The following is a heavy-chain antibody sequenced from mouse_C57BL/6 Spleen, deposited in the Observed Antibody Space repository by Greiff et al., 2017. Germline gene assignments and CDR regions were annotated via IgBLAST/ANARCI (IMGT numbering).Heavy chain of an antibody. CDR2: IYPGGGDT. D-gene: IGHD2-1*01. CDR1: GYAFSSSW. CDR3: ASYGNSSWFAY. V-gene: IGHV1-82*01. J-gene: IGHJ3*01. Sequence: VQLQQSGPELVKPGASVKISCKASGYAFSSSWMNWVKQRPGKGLEWIGRIYPGGGDTNYNGKFKGKATLTADKSSSTAYMQLSSLTSEDSAVYFCASYGNSSWFAYWGQGTLVTVSA.